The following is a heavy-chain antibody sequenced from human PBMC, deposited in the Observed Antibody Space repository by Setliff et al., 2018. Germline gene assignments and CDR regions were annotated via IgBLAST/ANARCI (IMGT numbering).Heavy chain of an antibody. V-gene: IGHV3-30*02. CDR1: GFTFSNHG. CDR3: AKSVTMIVPGAFDI. D-gene: IGHD3-22*01. Sequence: GSLRLSCVASGFTFSNHGMLWVRQAPGKGLEWVALIWYDGDNKKYADSVRGRFAVSRDNSRNTLYLEMNSLRPEDTAVYYCAKSVTMIVPGAFDIRGQGTKVTVSS. J-gene: IGHJ3*02. CDR2: IWYDGDNK.